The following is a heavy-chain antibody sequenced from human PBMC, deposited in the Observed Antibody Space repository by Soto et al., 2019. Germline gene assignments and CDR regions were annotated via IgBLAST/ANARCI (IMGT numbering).Heavy chain of an antibody. J-gene: IGHJ4*02. CDR2: ISAYDGNT. D-gene: IGHD4-4*01. CDR3: ARDNRDNYNPWTFDY. V-gene: IGHV1-18*01. Sequence: ASVKVSCKASGYTFTSYGISWVRQAPGQGLEWMGWISAYDGNTNYAQKLQGRVTMTTDTSTSTAYMELSSLRSDDTAVYYCARDNRDNYNPWTFDYWGQGTLVTVS. CDR1: GYTFTSYG.